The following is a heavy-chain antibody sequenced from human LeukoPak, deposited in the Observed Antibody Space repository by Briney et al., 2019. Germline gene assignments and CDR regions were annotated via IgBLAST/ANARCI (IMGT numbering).Heavy chain of an antibody. CDR2: INPNSGGT. V-gene: IGHV1-2*06. CDR3: ARGAEGENDY. J-gene: IGHJ4*02. CDR1: GYTFTSYG. D-gene: IGHD3-16*01. Sequence: ASVKVSCKASGYTFTSYGISWVRQAPGQGLEWMGRINPNSGGTNYAQKFQGRVTMTRDTSISTAYMELSRLRSDDTAVYYCARGAEGENDYWGQGTLVTVSS.